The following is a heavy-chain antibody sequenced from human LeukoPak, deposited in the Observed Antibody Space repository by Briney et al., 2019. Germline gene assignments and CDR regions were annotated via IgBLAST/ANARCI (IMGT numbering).Heavy chain of an antibody. J-gene: IGHJ6*03. CDR2: IKDDGSGE. D-gene: IGHD6-6*01. CDR3: ARQGPQPLYSSSSGMTSYYYYMDV. Sequence: PGGSLRLSCVASGFTFTSYWMAWVRQTPGKGLEWVADIKDDGSGEYYVDSVKGRFTISRDNAKNSLYLQMSSLRVEDTAVYYCARQGPQPLYSSSSGMTSYYYYMDVWGKGTTVTVSS. CDR1: GFTFTSYW. V-gene: IGHV3-7*01.